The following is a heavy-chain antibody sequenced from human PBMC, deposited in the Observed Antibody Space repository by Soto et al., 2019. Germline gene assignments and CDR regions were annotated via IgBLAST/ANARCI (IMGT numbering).Heavy chain of an antibody. J-gene: IGHJ2*01. D-gene: IGHD6-19*01. CDR1: GGSISSGGYS. V-gene: IGHV4-61*08. CDR2: IYDSGGT. CDR3: AAAPRYWGQGALVTVSSGKCRARDSSGWHWYFDL. Sequence: SETLSLTCAVSGGSISSGGYSWSWIRQPPGKGLEWIGYIYDSGGTNYNPSLKSRVTISVDTSKNQFSLRLTSVTAADTAVYYCAAAPRYWGQGALVTVSSGKCRARDSSGWHWYFDLWGQGTLVTVSS.